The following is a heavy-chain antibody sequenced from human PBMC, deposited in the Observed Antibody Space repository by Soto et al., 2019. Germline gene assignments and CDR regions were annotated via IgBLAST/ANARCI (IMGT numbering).Heavy chain of an antibody. CDR3: AKCGLRFLEWHQNYGMDV. J-gene: IGHJ6*02. D-gene: IGHD3-3*01. CDR2: ISYDGSNK. CDR1: GFTFSSYG. V-gene: IGHV3-30*18. Sequence: LRLSCASSGFTFSSYGMHWVRQAPGKGLEWVAVISYDGSNKYYADSVKGRFTISRDNSKNTLYLQMNSLRAEDTAVYYCAKCGLRFLEWHQNYGMDVWGQGTTVTVYS.